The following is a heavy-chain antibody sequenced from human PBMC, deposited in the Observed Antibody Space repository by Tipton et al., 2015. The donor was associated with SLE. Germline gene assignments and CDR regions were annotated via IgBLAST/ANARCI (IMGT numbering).Heavy chain of an antibody. CDR2: IYSSGRT. J-gene: IGHJ3*02. CDR3: ARSVGGIGGGYFEI. V-gene: IGHV4-61*09. D-gene: IGHD2-15*01. CDR1: GGSISSDSYY. Sequence: TLSLTCTVSGGSISSDSYYWSWLRQSAGKGLEWIGHIYSSGRTNYNPSLKSRVTMSVDTSKTQFSLRLSSVTAADTAVYYCARSVGGIGGGYFEIWGQGTKVIVSS.